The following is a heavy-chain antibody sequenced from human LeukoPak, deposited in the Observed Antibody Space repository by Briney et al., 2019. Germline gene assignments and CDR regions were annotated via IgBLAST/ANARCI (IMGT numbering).Heavy chain of an antibody. J-gene: IGHJ4*02. CDR2: ISSSSSYI. CDR3: ARNNDY. CDR1: GFTFSSYS. V-gene: IGHV3-21*01. Sequence: GGSLRLSCAASGFTFSSYSMNWVRQAPGKGLEWVSSISSSSSYIYHADSVKGRFTISRDNAKNSLYLQMNSLRAEDTAVYYCARNNDYWGQGTLDTVSS.